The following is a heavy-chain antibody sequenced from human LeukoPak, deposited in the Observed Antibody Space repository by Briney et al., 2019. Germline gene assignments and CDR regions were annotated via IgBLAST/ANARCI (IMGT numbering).Heavy chain of an antibody. V-gene: IGHV4-59*08. CDR3: ARSKRSPSLRNYYYYGMDV. D-gene: IGHD1-26*01. CDR2: IYYSGST. CDR1: GGSISSYY. J-gene: IGHJ6*02. Sequence: SETLSLTCTVSGGSISSYYWSWIRQPPGKGLEWIGYIYYSGSTNYNPSLKSRVTISVDTSKNQFSLKLSSVTAADTAVYYCARSKRSPSLRNYYYYGMDVWGQGTTVTVSS.